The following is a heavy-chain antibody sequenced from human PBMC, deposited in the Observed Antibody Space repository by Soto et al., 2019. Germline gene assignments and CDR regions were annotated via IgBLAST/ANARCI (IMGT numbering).Heavy chain of an antibody. Sequence: PSETLSLTCTVSGGSISSYYWSWIRQPPGKGLEWIGYIYTIGSTNYNASLKSRVTISVDTSQNQFSLKLSSVTAADTAVYYCARGHQLLLTRGQGTLVTVSS. CDR2: IYTIGST. CDR3: ARGHQLLLT. V-gene: IGHV4-59*01. D-gene: IGHD2-2*01. J-gene: IGHJ4*02. CDR1: GGSISSYY.